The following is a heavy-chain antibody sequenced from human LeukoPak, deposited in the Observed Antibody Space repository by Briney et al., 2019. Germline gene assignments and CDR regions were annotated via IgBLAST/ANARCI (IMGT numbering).Heavy chain of an antibody. CDR1: GYTFTSYD. V-gene: IGHV1-8*01. CDR3: ATEYSSSWWGDYYYGMDV. Sequence: ASVKVSCKASGYTFTSYDINWVRQATGQGLEWMGWMNPNSGNTGYAQKFQGRVTMTRNTSISTAYMELSSLRSEDTAVYYCATEYSSSWWGDYYYGMDVWGQGTTVTVSS. D-gene: IGHD6-13*01. CDR2: MNPNSGNT. J-gene: IGHJ6*02.